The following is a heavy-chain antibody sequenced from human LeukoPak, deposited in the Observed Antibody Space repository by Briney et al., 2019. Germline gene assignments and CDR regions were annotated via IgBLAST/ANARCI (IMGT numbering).Heavy chain of an antibody. D-gene: IGHD3-22*01. J-gene: IGHJ5*02. CDR1: GYSFTSYG. V-gene: IGHV1-18*01. CDR3: ARAYYYDSSGYYPLGIRWFDP. CDR2: ISAYNGNT. Sequence: ASVKVSCKASGYSFTSYGISWVRQAPGQGLEWMGWISAYNGNTNYAQKLQGRVTMTTDTSTSTAYMELRSLRSDDTAVYYCARAYYYDSSGYYPLGIRWFDPWGQGTLVTVSS.